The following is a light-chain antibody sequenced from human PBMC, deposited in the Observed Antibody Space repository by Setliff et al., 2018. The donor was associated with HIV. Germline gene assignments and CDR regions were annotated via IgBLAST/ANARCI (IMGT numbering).Light chain of an antibody. Sequence: QSALTQPPSASASPGQSVAIPCTGTSNDVGYYNSVSWYQQSPGKAPKLMIYEVNKRPSGVPDRFSGSKSGNTASLTVSGLQAEDEAYYYCSSYAVSNTLLFSGGTKVTVL. CDR3: SSYAVSNTLL. J-gene: IGLJ2*01. CDR1: SNDVGYYNS. V-gene: IGLV2-8*01. CDR2: EVN.